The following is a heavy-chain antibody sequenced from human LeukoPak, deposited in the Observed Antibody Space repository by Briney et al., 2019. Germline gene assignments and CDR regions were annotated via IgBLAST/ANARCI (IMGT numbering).Heavy chain of an antibody. D-gene: IGHD3-3*01. CDR3: ARPSSGYKEYYFDY. J-gene: IGHJ4*02. V-gene: IGHV5-51*01. CDR2: IYPGDSEI. CDR1: GYSFTSYW. Sequence: GASLKISCKGSGYSFTSYWIGWVRQMPGKGLEWMGIIYPGDSEIRYSPSFQGQVTISADKSTSTAYLQWSSLKASDTAMYYCARPSSGYKEYYFDYWGQGTLVTVSS.